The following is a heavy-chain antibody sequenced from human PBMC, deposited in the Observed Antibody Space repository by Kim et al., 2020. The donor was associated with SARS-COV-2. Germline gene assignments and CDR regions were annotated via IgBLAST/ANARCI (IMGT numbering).Heavy chain of an antibody. J-gene: IGHJ5*02. D-gene: IGHD1-1*01. Sequence: DSVKGRFTISRDNAKNTLYLQMNSLRAGDTAVYYCARALPLRGTNNWFDPWGQGTLVTVSS. CDR3: ARALPLRGTNNWFDP. V-gene: IGHV3-74*01.